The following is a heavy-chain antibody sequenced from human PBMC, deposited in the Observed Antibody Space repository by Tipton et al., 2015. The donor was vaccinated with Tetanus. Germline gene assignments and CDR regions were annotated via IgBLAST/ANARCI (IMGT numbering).Heavy chain of an antibody. CDR2: VYSSGST. Sequence: TLSLTCTVSGGSLNTFYWNWIRQPAGKGLEWIGRVYSSGSTNYNPSLKSRVPMSIDASKNQFSLGLTSVTAADTAVYYCARDFRERSGTYYSYYYTMDVWGQGTTVTVSS. D-gene: IGHD1-26*01. J-gene: IGHJ6*02. CDR3: ARDFRERSGTYYSYYYTMDV. V-gene: IGHV4-4*07. CDR1: GGSLNTFY.